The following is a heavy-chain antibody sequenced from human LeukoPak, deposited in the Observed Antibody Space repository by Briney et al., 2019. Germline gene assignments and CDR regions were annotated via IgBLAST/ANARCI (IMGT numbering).Heavy chain of an antibody. D-gene: IGHD3-3*01. CDR3: ARVRGGGFLDY. V-gene: IGHV4-34*01. CDR1: GGSFSGYY. Sequence: SETLSLTCAVYGGSFSGYYWSWIRQPPGKGLEWIGEINHSGSTNYNPSLKSRVTISVDTSKNQFSLKLSSVTAADTAVYYCARVRGGGFLDYWGQGTLVTVSS. J-gene: IGHJ4*02. CDR2: INHSGST.